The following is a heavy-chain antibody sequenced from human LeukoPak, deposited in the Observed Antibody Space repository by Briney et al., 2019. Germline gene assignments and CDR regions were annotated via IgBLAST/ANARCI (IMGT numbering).Heavy chain of an antibody. CDR3: ARQGLLVNSRHFDY. D-gene: IGHD6-13*01. J-gene: IGHJ4*02. Sequence: AETLSLTCTVSGGSISSHNYYWAWIRQPPGKGLEWIGSIHYSGSTYYNPSLKSQVTMLVDTSKNQFSLKLSSVTAADTALYYCARQGLLVNSRHFDYWGQGTLVTVSS. V-gene: IGHV4-39*07. CDR1: GGSISSHNYY. CDR2: IHYSGST.